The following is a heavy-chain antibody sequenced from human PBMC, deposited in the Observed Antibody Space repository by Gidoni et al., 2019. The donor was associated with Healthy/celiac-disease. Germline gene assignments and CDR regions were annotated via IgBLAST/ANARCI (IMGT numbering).Heavy chain of an antibody. D-gene: IGHD4-17*01. CDR2: MNPNSGNT. Sequence: QVQLVQSGTEVKKPGASVKVSCKASGYTFTSYDINWVRQATGQGLEWMGWMNPNSGNTGYAQKFQGRVTMTRNTSISTAYMELSSLRSEDTAVYYCARGPLGYGDPTAHFDYWGQGTLVTVSS. CDR3: ARGPLGYGDPTAHFDY. J-gene: IGHJ4*02. V-gene: IGHV1-8*01. CDR1: GYTFTSYD.